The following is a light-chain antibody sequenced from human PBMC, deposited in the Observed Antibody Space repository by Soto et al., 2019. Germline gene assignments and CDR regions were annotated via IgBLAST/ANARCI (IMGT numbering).Light chain of an antibody. CDR1: SSDVGGYNY. Sequence: QSVLTQPRSVSGSPGQSVTISCTGTSSDVGGYNYVSWYQQHPGRAPKLMIYDVTKRPSGVPDRFSGSKSGNTASLTISGLQAEDEADYYCCSCADTYTLLYVFGTGTKVT. CDR2: DVT. J-gene: IGLJ1*01. CDR3: CSCADTYTLLYV. V-gene: IGLV2-11*01.